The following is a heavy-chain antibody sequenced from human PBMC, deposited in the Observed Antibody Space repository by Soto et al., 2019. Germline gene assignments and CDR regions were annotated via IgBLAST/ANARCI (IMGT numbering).Heavy chain of an antibody. D-gene: IGHD6-13*01. V-gene: IGHV4-4*07. CDR3: ARAGLGQQPGGWFDP. J-gene: IGHJ5*02. CDR2: IYTSGST. CDR1: GGSISSYY. Sequence: QVQLQESGPGLVKPSETLSLTCTVSGGSISSYYWSWIRQPAGQGLEWIGRIYTSGSTNYNPSLXXRXXXSXDXXXXXXXMRLSSVTAADTAVYYCARAGLGQQPGGWFDPWGQGTLVTVCS.